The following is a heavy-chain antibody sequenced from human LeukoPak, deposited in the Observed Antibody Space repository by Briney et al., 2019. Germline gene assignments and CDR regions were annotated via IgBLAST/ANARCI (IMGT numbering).Heavy chain of an antibody. J-gene: IGHJ5*02. Sequence: GGSLRLSCAASGFTFSSYAMHWVRQAPGNGREWVAVISYDASNKYYSDSVKGRFTISRDNSKNTLYLQMNSLRAEDMAMCDCARDGRPYDCWASSGFDPWGQGTLVTVSS. CDR2: ISYDASNK. V-gene: IGHV3-30*01. CDR3: ARDGRPYDCWASSGFDP. CDR1: GFTFSSYA. D-gene: IGHD3-3*01.